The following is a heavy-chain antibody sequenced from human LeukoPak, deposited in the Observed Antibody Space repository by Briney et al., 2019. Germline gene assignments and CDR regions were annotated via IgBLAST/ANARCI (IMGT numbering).Heavy chain of an antibody. CDR1: GFSFSAYA. V-gene: IGHV3-21*01. D-gene: IGHD2-15*01. CDR3: ARADCRGGACSLDF. J-gene: IGHJ4*02. CDR2: ISSGGTSM. Sequence: GGSLRLSCAASGFSFSAYAMTWVRQAPGKGLEWVSSISSGGTSMSFAQSLQGRFIISRENTWKSLSLQMNSLRPEDTAVYYCARADCRGGACSLDFWGQGTLATVSA.